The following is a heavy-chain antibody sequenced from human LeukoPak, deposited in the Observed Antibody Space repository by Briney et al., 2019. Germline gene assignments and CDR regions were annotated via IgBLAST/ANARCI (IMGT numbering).Heavy chain of an antibody. V-gene: IGHV1-8*01. CDR2: MNPNSGNT. J-gene: IGHJ4*02. D-gene: IGHD3-16*01. CDR3: ARVYYDYVWGSYEGLGNDY. CDR1: GYTFTSYD. Sequence: ASVKVSCKASGYTFTSYDINWVRQATGQGLAWMGWMNPNSGNTGYAQKFQGRVTMTRNTSISTAYMELSSLRSEDTAVYYCARVYYDYVWGSYEGLGNDYWGQGTLVTVSS.